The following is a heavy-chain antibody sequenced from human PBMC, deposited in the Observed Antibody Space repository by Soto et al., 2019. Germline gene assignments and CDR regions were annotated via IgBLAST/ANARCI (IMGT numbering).Heavy chain of an antibody. D-gene: IGHD1-7*01. CDR2: ITINGNT. CDR1: GAYISDFS. J-gene: IGHJ1*01. Sequence: QVQQQESGPGLVKPSDTLSLTCRVSGAYISDFSWSWIRQPAGKGLEWIGRITINGNTQKNPSFKSRVTMTIDTSRNHFALNLQSATAADTSIYYRARETGENWTYEAHWGPGTLVTVSS. V-gene: IGHV4-4*07. CDR3: ARETGENWTYEAH.